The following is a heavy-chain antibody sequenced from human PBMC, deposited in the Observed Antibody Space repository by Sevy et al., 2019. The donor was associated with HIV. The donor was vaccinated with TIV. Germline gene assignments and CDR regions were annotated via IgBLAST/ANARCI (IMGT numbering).Heavy chain of an antibody. Sequence: SETLSLTCSVSGGSMRNFYWSWIRQPPGKGLEWIGNIYYSGSTNYNPSLKSRVTMSVDTSKNQFSLKLSSVTAADTAAYYCVGSGFLEWAGSTRGPRNWFDPWGQGTLVTVSS. CDR2: IYYSGST. CDR1: GGSMRNFY. CDR3: VGSGFLEWAGSTRGPRNWFDP. D-gene: IGHD3-3*01. J-gene: IGHJ5*02. V-gene: IGHV4-59*01.